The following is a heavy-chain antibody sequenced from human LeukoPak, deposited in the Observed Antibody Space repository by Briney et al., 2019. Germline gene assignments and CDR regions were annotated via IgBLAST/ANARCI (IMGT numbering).Heavy chain of an antibody. CDR1: GFTFSNYG. V-gene: IGHV3-9*01. CDR2: ISWNSGSI. CDR3: AKDNHKAVAGIDY. J-gene: IGHJ4*02. D-gene: IGHD6-19*01. Sequence: GGSLRLSCAASGFTFSNYGMHWVRQAPGKGLELVSGISWNSGSIDYADSVKGRFTISRDNAKNSLYLQMNSLRAEDTAFYYCAKDNHKAVAGIDYWGQGTLVTVSS.